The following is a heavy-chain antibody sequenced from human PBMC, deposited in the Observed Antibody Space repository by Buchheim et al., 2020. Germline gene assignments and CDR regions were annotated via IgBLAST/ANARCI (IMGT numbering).Heavy chain of an antibody. J-gene: IGHJ4*02. Sequence: EVQLVESGGGLVQPGGSLRLSCAASGFTLSSYWMSWVRQAPGKGLEWVANIKQDGSEKYYVDSVKGRFTISRDNAKNSLYLQMNSLRAEDTAVYYCARDQSSLWYSSGWLDYWGQGTL. V-gene: IGHV3-7*01. CDR2: IKQDGSEK. D-gene: IGHD6-19*01. CDR1: GFTLSSYW. CDR3: ARDQSSLWYSSGWLDY.